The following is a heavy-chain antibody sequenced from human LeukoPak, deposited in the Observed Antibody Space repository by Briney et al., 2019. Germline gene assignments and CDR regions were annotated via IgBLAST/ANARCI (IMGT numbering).Heavy chain of an antibody. CDR1: GLTFDDYA. CDR2: ISWNSGSI. CDR3: AKDIGYYYDSSGYDY. D-gene: IGHD3-22*01. Sequence: GGSLRLSCAASGLTFDDYAMPWVRQAPGKGLEWVSGISWNSGSIGYADSVKGRFTISRDNAKNSLYLQMNSLRAEDTALYYCAKDIGYYYDSSGYDYWGQGTLVTVSS. V-gene: IGHV3-9*01. J-gene: IGHJ4*02.